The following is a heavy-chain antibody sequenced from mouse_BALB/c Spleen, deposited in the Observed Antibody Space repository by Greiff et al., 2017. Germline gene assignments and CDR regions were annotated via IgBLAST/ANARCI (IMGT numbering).Heavy chain of an antibody. CDR2: ISDGGSYT. Sequence: EVMLVESGGGLVKPGGSLKLSCAASGFTFSDYYMYWVRQTPEKRLEWVATISDGGSYTYYPDSVKGRFTISRDNAKNNLYLQMSSLKSEDTAMYYCARSGDGYKGFAYWGQGTLVTVSA. CDR3: ARSGDGYKGFAY. J-gene: IGHJ3*01. V-gene: IGHV5-4*02. D-gene: IGHD2-3*01. CDR1: GFTFSDYY.